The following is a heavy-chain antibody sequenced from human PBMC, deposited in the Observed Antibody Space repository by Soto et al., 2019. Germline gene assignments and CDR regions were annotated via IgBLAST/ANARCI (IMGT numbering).Heavy chain of an antibody. V-gene: IGHV3-30*18. Sequence: QVQLVESGGGVVQPGRSLRLSCAASGFTFSSYGMHWVRQAPGKGLEWVAVISYDGSNKYYADSVKGRFTISRDNSKNTLYLQMNSLRAEDTAVYYCAKDKEGSSGWYLGMDVW. J-gene: IGHJ6*01. CDR3: AKDKEGSSGWYLGMDV. D-gene: IGHD6-19*01. CDR2: ISYDGSNK. CDR1: GFTFSSYG.